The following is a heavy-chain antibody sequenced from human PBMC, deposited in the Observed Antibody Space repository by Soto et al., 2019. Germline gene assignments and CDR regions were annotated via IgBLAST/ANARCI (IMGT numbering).Heavy chain of an antibody. Sequence: DVQVVESGGAWVQPVRSLRLSCSTSGFTFGAYTMTWFRQAPGKGLEWVAFIRGEDYGGTTEYAASVKGRFTVSRDNSKGVAYLEMNNLKSDDTAVYYCTRVVAAAGDHWGRGTLVTVSS. V-gene: IGHV3-49*03. D-gene: IGHD6-13*01. CDR3: TRVVAAAGDH. J-gene: IGHJ4*02. CDR2: IRGEDYGGTT. CDR1: GFTFGAYT.